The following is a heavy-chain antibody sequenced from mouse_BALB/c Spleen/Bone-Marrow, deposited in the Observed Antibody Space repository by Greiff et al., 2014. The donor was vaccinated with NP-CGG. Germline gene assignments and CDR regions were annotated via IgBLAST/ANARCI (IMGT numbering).Heavy chain of an antibody. CDR2: ISSGGGNT. V-gene: IGHV5-12-1*01. Sequence: EVQGVESGGGLVKPGGSLKLSCAASGFAFSTYDMSWVRQTPEKRLEWVAYISSGGGNTYYPDTVKGRFTISRDNAKNTLSLQMSSLKSEDTAIFFCGRRSRGYDGFANWGQGTLVTVSA. CDR3: GRRSRGYDGFAN. CDR1: GFAFSTYD. D-gene: IGHD2-2*01. J-gene: IGHJ3*01.